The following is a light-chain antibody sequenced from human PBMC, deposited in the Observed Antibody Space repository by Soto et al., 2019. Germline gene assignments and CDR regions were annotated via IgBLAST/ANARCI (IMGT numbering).Light chain of an antibody. CDR3: QQANSFPLT. V-gene: IGKV1-12*01. J-gene: IGKJ4*01. CDR1: QAISIW. CDR2: AAS. Sequence: DIQMTQSPSSVSASVGDRVTITCRASQAISIWLAWYQQKPGKAPKLLMYAASNLQSGVPSRFSGSGSGTDFPLTISTLQPEDFATYYCQQANSFPLTFGGGTKVE.